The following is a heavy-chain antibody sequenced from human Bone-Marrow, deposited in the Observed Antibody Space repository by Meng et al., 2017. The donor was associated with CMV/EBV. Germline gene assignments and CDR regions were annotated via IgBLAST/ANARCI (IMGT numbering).Heavy chain of an antibody. D-gene: IGHD4-11*01. CDR1: GFTLSRHW. Sequence: GESLKISCAASGFTLSRHWMSWVRQAPGKGLEWVANIKQDGSEIYYVDSVKGRFTISRDNAKNSLYLQIHTLRAEDTAVYYCVRDQQYVGWFDSWGQGTLVTVYS. J-gene: IGHJ5*01. CDR3: VRDQQYVGWFDS. V-gene: IGHV3-7*01. CDR2: IKQDGSEI.